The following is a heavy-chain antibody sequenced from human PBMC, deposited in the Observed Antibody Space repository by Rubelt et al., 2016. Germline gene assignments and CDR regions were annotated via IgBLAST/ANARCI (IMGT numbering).Heavy chain of an antibody. CDR1: GYSFTTYS. V-gene: IGHV1-3*01. J-gene: IGHJ4*02. CDR2: INAGKGNT. CDR3: ATGYSSGWYVAY. Sequence: QVQLVQSGAEVKKPGASVKVSCKAAGYSFTTYSIHWLRQAPGQRLEWMGWINAGKGNTKYSQKFQGRVTITRDTSASTAYMELSSRRSEDTAIYYCATGYSSGWYVAYWGQGTLVTVSS. D-gene: IGHD6-19*01.